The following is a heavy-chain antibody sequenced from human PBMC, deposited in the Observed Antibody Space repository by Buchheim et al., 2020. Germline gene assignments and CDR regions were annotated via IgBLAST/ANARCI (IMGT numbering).Heavy chain of an antibody. CDR1: GFTFSSYW. CDR2: INSDGSST. V-gene: IGHV3-74*01. D-gene: IGHD5-18*01. Sequence: EVQLVESGGGLVQPGGSLRLSCAASGFTFSSYWMHWVRQAPGKGLVWVSRINSDGSSTSYADSVKGRFTISRDNAKNSLYLQMNSLRAEDTAVYYCARATSGYSYGLEYYYGMDVWGQGTT. CDR3: ARATSGYSYGLEYYYGMDV. J-gene: IGHJ6*02.